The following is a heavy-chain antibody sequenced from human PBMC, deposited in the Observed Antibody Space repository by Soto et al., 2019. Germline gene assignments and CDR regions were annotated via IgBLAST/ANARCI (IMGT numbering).Heavy chain of an antibody. D-gene: IGHD1-26*01. V-gene: IGHV1-2*06. CDR1: GYTFTAYN. CDR2: INPQSLGT. Sequence: QVQLMQSGAEVKKPGASVKVSCKSSGYTFTAYNIHWVRQAPGQSPEWLGRINPQSLGTHYSQYFKARLSLTTDRSISTAYMELWSLTSGDTALYYCARGVTTDCSTGVCPYHLHYDMDVWGQGTTVTVSS. CDR3: ARGVTTDCSTGVCPYHLHYDMDV. J-gene: IGHJ6*02.